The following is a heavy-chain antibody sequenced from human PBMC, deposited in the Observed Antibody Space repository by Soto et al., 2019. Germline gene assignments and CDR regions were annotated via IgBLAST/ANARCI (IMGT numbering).Heavy chain of an antibody. CDR3: AKDKAGRYCSGGSCYFDY. J-gene: IGHJ4*02. CDR2: ISWNSGSI. Sequence: DVQLVESGGGLVQPGRSLRLSCAASGFTFDDYAMHWVRQAPGKGLEWVSGISWNSGSIGYADSVKGRFTISRDNAKNSLYLQMNSLRAEDTALYYCAKDKAGRYCSGGSCYFDYWGQGTLVTVSS. V-gene: IGHV3-9*01. CDR1: GFTFDDYA. D-gene: IGHD2-15*01.